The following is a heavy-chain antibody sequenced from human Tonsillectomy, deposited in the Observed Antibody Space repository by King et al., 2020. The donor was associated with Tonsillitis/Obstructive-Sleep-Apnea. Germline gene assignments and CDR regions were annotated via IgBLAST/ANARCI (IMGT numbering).Heavy chain of an antibody. V-gene: IGHV5-51*01. Sequence: EIQLVQSGAEVRKPGESLKISCQGSGYSFTTYWIGWVRQMPGKSLEWMGIIYPGDSDTRYSPSFQGQVTISADKSVSTAYLQWSSLKASDTAMYYCARRDYYDSSSYRFDSWGQGTLVTVSS. CDR2: IYPGDSDT. J-gene: IGHJ4*02. CDR1: GYSFTTYW. D-gene: IGHD3-22*01. CDR3: ARRDYYDSSSYRFDS.